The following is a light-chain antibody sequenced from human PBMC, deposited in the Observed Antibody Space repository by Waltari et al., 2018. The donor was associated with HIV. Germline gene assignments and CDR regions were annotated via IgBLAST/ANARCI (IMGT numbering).Light chain of an antibody. CDR1: SSNIGSNY. Sequence: QSVLTQPPSASGTPGQGVTISCVGDSSNIGSNYVYWYQQLPGTAPKVLIYRNNRRPSGVPARFSGSKSGASASLTISGLRSADEAVYFCATRDGSLKVFGGGTKLTVL. J-gene: IGLJ3*02. CDR3: ATRDGSLKV. CDR2: RNN. V-gene: IGLV1-47*01.